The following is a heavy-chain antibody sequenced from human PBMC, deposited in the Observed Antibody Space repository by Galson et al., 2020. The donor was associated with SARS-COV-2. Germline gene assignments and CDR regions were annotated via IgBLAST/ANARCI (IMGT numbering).Heavy chain of an antibody. Sequence: GGSLRLSCAASGFTFSGSAMHWVRQASGKGLEWVGRIRSKANSYATAYAASVKGRFTISRDDSKNTAYLQMNSLKTEDTAVYYCTRHGQYYYDSSTPTVDWGQGTLVTVSS. D-gene: IGHD3-22*01. CDR1: GFTFSGSA. J-gene: IGHJ4*02. V-gene: IGHV3-73*01. CDR2: IRSKANSYAT. CDR3: TRHGQYYYDSSTPTVD.